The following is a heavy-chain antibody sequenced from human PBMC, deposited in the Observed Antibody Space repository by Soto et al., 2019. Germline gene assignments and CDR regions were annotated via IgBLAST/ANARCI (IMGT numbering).Heavy chain of an antibody. Sequence: EVQVFESGGGLVQPGGSLRLSCAASGFTFSSYAMSWVRQAPGKGLEWVSGISGSGGKTYYAVSVKGRFTISRDNSKNTLYQQMNRLRGEDTAVYYCAKISRYGDAEYWGQGTLVTVSS. CDR3: AKISRYGDAEY. D-gene: IGHD4-17*01. J-gene: IGHJ4*02. CDR2: ISGSGGKT. V-gene: IGHV3-23*01. CDR1: GFTFSSYA.